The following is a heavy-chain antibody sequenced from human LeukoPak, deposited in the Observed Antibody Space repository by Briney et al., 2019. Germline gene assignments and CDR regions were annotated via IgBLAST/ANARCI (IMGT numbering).Heavy chain of an antibody. J-gene: IGHJ6*02. CDR3: ARAAGGYYYYYYGMDV. CDR2: IIPIFGTA. V-gene: IGHV1-69*01. Sequence: SVKVSCKASGGTFSSYAISWVRQAPGQGLEWMGGIIPIFGTANYAQKFPGRVTITADESTSTAYMELSSLRSEDTAVYYCARAAGGYYYYYYGMDVWGQGTTVTVSS. D-gene: IGHD1-26*01. CDR1: GGTFSSYA.